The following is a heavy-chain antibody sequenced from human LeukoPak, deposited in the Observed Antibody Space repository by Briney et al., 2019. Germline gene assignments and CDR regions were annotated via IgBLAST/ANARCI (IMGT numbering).Heavy chain of an antibody. D-gene: IGHD3-22*01. Sequence: PGGSLRLSCAASGFTFNSHAMTWVRQAPEKGLEWVSTVSGSGGSTYYADSVKGRFTISRDNSKNTLYLQMNSLRAEDTALYYCAKDYDTMGYYFDYWGQGTLVTVSS. CDR1: GFTFNSHA. CDR3: AKDYDTMGYYFDY. J-gene: IGHJ4*02. CDR2: VSGSGGST. V-gene: IGHV3-23*01.